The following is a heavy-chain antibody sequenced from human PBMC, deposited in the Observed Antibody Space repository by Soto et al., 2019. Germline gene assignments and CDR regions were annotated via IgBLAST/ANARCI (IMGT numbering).Heavy chain of an antibody. V-gene: IGHV1-69*01. D-gene: IGHD2-2*01. CDR1: GGTFSSYA. J-gene: IGHJ6*02. CDR2: IIPIFGTA. Sequence: QVQLVQSGAEVQKPGSSVKVSCKASGGTFSSYAISWVRQAPGQGLEWMGGIIPIFGTANYAQKFQGRVTITADESTSTAYRELSSLRSEDTAVYYCARDPAMDNYYYYGMDVWGQGTTVTVSS. CDR3: ARDPAMDNYYYYGMDV.